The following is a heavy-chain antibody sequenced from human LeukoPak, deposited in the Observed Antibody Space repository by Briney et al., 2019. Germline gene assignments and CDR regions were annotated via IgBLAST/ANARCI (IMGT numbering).Heavy chain of an antibody. V-gene: IGHV4-59*01. J-gene: IGHJ2*01. CDR2: IYYSGST. D-gene: IGHD2-21*02. CDR1: GGSISSYY. Sequence: SETLSLTCTVSGGSISSYYWSWIRQPPGNGLEWIGYIYYSGSTNYNPSLKSRVTISVDTSKNQFSLKLSSVTAADTAVYYCARGGVVTAMGTRYWYFDLWGRGTLVTVSS. CDR3: ARGGVVTAMGTRYWYFDL.